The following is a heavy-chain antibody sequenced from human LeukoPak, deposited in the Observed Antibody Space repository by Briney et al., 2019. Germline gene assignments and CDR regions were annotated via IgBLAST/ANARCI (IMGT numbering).Heavy chain of an antibody. J-gene: IGHJ4*02. CDR2: INSDGSST. CDR3: ARARIGGLGY. CDR1: GFTFSSYW. Sequence: GGPLRLSCAASGFTFSSYWMHGVRQAPGKGGVWVSRINSDGSSTSYADSVKGPFTISRDNAKNTLCLQMDSLRAEDAAVYYCARARIGGLGYWGQGTLVTVSS. D-gene: IGHD2-15*01. V-gene: IGHV3-74*01.